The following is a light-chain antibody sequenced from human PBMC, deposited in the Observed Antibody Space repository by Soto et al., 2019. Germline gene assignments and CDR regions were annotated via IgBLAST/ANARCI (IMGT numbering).Light chain of an antibody. J-gene: IGLJ2*01. CDR3: QVWDSSSDHVF. Sequence: SYELTQPPSVSVAPGTTARITCGGNNLGSKSVHWHQQKPGQAPVLVIYYDSDRPSGIPERCSGSNSGNTATLTISRVEAGDEADYYCQVWDSSSDHVFFGGGTKLTVL. CDR1: NLGSKS. V-gene: IGLV3-21*04. CDR2: YDS.